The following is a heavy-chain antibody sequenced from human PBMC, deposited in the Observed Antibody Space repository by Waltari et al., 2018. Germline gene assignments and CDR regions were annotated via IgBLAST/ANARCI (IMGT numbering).Heavy chain of an antibody. CDR3: ARVVPAASYYMDV. Sequence: QLQLQESGPGLVKPSETLSLTCTVSGGSISSSSYYWGWIRQPPGKGLEWIGSIYSSGSTYYNPSLKSRVTISVDTSKNQFSLKLSSVTAADTAVYYCARVVPAASYYMDVWGKGTTVTISS. D-gene: IGHD2-2*01. V-gene: IGHV4-39*07. CDR1: GGSISSSSYY. CDR2: IYSSGST. J-gene: IGHJ6*03.